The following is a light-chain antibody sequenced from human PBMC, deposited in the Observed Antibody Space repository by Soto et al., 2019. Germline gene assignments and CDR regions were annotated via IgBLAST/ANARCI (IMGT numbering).Light chain of an antibody. CDR1: HSVSSAY. CDR3: QQYGSSPRT. CDR2: GAS. V-gene: IGKV3-20*01. Sequence: EIVLTQSPGTLSLSPGDGASLSCRASHSVSSAYLAWYQQKPGQPPRLLIYGASSRATGIPARFNGSASGTDFTLTISRLEPEDVAVYYCQQYGSSPRTFGQGTKVDI. J-gene: IGKJ1*01.